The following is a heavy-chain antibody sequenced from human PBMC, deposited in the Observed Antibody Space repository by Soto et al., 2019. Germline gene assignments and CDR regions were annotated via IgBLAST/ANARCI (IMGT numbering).Heavy chain of an antibody. CDR3: ARASDFWSGYLRYYYYMDV. CDR2: IYYSGST. CDR1: GGSISSYY. J-gene: IGHJ6*03. V-gene: IGHV4-59*01. D-gene: IGHD3-3*01. Sequence: SETLSLTCTVSGGSISSYYWSWIRQPPGKGLEWIGYIYYSGSTNYNPSLKSRVTISVDTSKNQFSLKLSSVTAADTAVYYCARASDFWSGYLRYYYYMDVWGKGTTVTVSS.